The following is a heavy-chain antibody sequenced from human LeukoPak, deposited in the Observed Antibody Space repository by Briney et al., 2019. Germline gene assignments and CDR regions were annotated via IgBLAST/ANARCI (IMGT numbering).Heavy chain of an antibody. Sequence: PSETLSLTCTVSGGSVTKYYWHWIRQAPGKGLEWIGFIFHTGITNYNPSLKSRVTISVDTSKNQFSLKLTSVTAADTAVYFCARDFFPINWFESWGQGTLVTVSS. CDR3: ARDFFPINWFES. J-gene: IGHJ5*01. CDR2: IFHTGIT. V-gene: IGHV4-59*02. CDR1: GGSVTKYY. D-gene: IGHD2-2*02.